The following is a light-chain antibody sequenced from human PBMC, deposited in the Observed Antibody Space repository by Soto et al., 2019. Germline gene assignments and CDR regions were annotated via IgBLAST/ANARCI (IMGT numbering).Light chain of an antibody. CDR1: QSVLSSSNNKNY. J-gene: IGKJ3*01. Sequence: DIVKTQSPDSLAVSLGERATINCKSSQSVLSSSNNKNYLAWYQQKPGQPPKLLIYWASTRYSGVPDRFSGSGSGTSFTLTISSLQAEDVAFYYCQQYYTAPYTFGPGTKVDIK. V-gene: IGKV4-1*01. CDR3: QQYYTAPYT. CDR2: WAS.